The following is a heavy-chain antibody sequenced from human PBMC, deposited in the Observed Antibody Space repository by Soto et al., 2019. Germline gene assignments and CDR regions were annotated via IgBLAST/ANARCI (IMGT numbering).Heavy chain of an antibody. Sequence: GGSLRLSCAASGFTFSSYAMSWVRQAPGKGLEWVSAISGSGGSTYYADSEKGRFTISRDNSKNTLYLQMNSLRAEDTAVYYCAKDQIVGATRIIYYYYGMDVWGQGTTVTVSS. J-gene: IGHJ6*02. CDR1: GFTFSSYA. D-gene: IGHD1-26*01. CDR2: ISGSGGST. V-gene: IGHV3-23*01. CDR3: AKDQIVGATRIIYYYYGMDV.